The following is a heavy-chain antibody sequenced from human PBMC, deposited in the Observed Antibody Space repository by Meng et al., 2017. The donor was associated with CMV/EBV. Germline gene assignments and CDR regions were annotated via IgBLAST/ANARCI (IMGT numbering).Heavy chain of an antibody. CDR1: GYSISSGYY. D-gene: IGHD1-26*01. CDR2: IYHSGST. J-gene: IGHJ6*02. Sequence: SETLSLTCTVSGYSISSGYYWGWIQQPPGKGLEWIGSIYHSGSTYYNPSLKSRVTISVDTSRNQFSLKLSSVTAADTAVYYCARDTLGRGMDVWGQGTTVTVSS. CDR3: ARDTLGRGMDV. V-gene: IGHV4-38-2*02.